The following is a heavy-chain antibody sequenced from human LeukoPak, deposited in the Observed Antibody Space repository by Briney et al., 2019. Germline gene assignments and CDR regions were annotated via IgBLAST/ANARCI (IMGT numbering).Heavy chain of an antibody. D-gene: IGHD3-9*01. CDR3: ARGLGRYFDSNNDAFDI. V-gene: IGHV1-69*13. CDR1: GGTFSSYA. J-gene: IGHJ3*02. Sequence: ASVKVSCKASGGTFSSYAISWVRQAPGQGLEWMGGIIPIFGTANDAQKFQGRVTITADESTSTAYMELSSLRSEDTAVYYCARGLGRYFDSNNDAFDIWGQGTMVTVSS. CDR2: IIPIFGTA.